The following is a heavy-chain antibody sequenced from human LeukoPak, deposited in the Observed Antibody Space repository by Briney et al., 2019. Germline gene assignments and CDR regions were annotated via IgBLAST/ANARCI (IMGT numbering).Heavy chain of an antibody. J-gene: IGHJ4*02. V-gene: IGHV3-48*03. CDR2: ISSSRSTI. CDR3: ARRAPSHDFDD. CDR1: GFTFSSYE. Sequence: DPGGSLRLSCAASGFTFSSYEMNWVRQAPGKGLEWVSYISSSRSTIYYADSVKGRFTISRDNAKNSLYLQMNSLRVEDTALYYCARRAPSHDFDDWGQGTLVTVSS.